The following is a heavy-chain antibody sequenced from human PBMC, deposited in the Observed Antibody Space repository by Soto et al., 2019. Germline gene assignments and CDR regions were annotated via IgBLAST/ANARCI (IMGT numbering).Heavy chain of an antibody. D-gene: IGHD5-12*01. V-gene: IGHV1-69*01. Sequence: QVQLVQSGAEVKKPGSSVKVSCKASGDTFSNHAINWVRQAPGQGLEWVGGIIPIFGTANYAQKFQGRVTITADESTSTAYMELCSLRSEDTAVYFCARNAGGATILYYFDYWGRGTLVTVSS. CDR3: ARNAGGATILYYFDY. CDR1: GDTFSNHA. CDR2: IIPIFGTA. J-gene: IGHJ4*02.